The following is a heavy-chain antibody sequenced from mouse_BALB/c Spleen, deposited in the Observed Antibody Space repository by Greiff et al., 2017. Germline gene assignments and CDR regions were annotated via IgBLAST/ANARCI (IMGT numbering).Heavy chain of an antibody. CDR1: GYTFTSYY. V-gene: IGHV1S81*02. CDR2: INPSNGGT. J-gene: IGHJ3*01. D-gene: IGHD1-1*01. CDR3: TRSGYYGSFAY. Sequence: QVQLQQSGAELVKPGASVKLSCKASGYTFTSYYMYWVKQRPGQGLEWIGEINPSNGGTNFNEKFKSKATLTVDKSSSTAYMQLSSLTSEDSAVYYCTRSGYYGSFAYRGQGTLVTVSA.